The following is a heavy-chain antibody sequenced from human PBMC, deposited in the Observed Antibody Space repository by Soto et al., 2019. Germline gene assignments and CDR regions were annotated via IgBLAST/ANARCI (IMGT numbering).Heavy chain of an antibody. D-gene: IGHD6-19*01. CDR2: MTYDGATE. CDR3: ARVRFRVAVNDALDV. Sequence: QVRLVESGGGVVQPGTSLRLSCAASGFTFSDYVIHWVRQAAGKGLEWVASMTYDGATEYYADSVKGRFTMSRDNSKRALTLQMDSLRADETAVYYCARVRFRVAVNDALDVWGQGTTVTVSS. CDR1: GFTFSDYV. J-gene: IGHJ3*01. V-gene: IGHV3-30*14.